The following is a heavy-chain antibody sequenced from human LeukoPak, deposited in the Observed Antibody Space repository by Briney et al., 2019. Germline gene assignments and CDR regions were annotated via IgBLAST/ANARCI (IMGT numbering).Heavy chain of an antibody. J-gene: IGHJ4*02. D-gene: IGHD2-2*01. CDR1: GYSFTSYW. CDR2: MYPGDSDT. V-gene: IGHV5-51*01. CDR3: ARRKARDIYCSGTSCPLDY. Sequence: GESLKISCKGSGYSFTSYWIGWVRQMPGKGLEWMGIMYPGDSDTRYSPSFQGQVTISADKSISTAYLQWSSLKASDTAMYYCARRKARDIYCSGTSCPLDYWGQGTLVTVSS.